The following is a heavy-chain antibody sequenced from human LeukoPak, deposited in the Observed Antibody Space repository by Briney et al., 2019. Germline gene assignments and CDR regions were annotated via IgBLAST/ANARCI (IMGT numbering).Heavy chain of an antibody. D-gene: IGHD3-16*01. CDR1: GFTFSSYW. V-gene: IGHV3-11*06. CDR3: ATCGSYRQDY. CDR2: ISGGTDHT. Sequence: GGSLRLSCAASGFTFSSYWMHWFRQAPGKGLEWVSYISGGTDHTNYADSVKGRFTISRDNAKNSLYLQMNSLRAEDTAVYYCATCGSYRQDYWGQGTLVTVSS. J-gene: IGHJ4*02.